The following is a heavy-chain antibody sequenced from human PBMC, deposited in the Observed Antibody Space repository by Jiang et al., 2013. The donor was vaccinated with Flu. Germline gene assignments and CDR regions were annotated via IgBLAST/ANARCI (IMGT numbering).Heavy chain of an antibody. D-gene: IGHD2-2*02. J-gene: IGHJ5*02. CDR3: ARAPVVPAAILGWFDP. V-gene: IGHV4-59*01. Sequence: GPGLVKPSETLSLTCTVSGGSISSYYWSWIRQPPGKGLEWIGYIYYSGSTNYNPSLKSRVTISVDTSKNQFSLKLSSVTAADTAVYYCARAPVVPAAILGWFDPWGQGTLVTVSS. CDR2: IYYSGST. CDR1: GGSISSYY.